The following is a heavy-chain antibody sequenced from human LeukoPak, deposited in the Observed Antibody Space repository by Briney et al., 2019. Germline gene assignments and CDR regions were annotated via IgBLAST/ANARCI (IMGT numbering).Heavy chain of an antibody. CDR2: ISSSSSTI. V-gene: IGHV3-48*01. CDR3: ARVSGLTMVRGVISQAFDY. CDR1: GFTFSSYS. J-gene: IGHJ4*02. Sequence: PGGSLRLSCAASGFTFSSYSMNWVRQAPGEGLEWVSYISSSSSTIYYADSVKGRFTISRDNAKNSLYLQMNSLRAEDTAVYYCARVSGLTMVRGVISQAFDYWGQGTLVTVSS. D-gene: IGHD3-10*01.